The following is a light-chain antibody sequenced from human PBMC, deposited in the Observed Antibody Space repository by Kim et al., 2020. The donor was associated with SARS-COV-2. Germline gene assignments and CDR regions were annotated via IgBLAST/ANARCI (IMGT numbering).Light chain of an antibody. CDR1: NSYIGAYSH. V-gene: IGLV2-11*03. CDR3: CSYAGSYSYV. CDR2: DVT. Sequence: GQSVTISCSGTNSYIGAYSHVSWYRQHPDKAPTLLIYDVTQRPSGFPDRFSGSKSGNTASLTISGLQAEDEADYYCCSYAGSYSYVFGTGTKVTVL. J-gene: IGLJ1*01.